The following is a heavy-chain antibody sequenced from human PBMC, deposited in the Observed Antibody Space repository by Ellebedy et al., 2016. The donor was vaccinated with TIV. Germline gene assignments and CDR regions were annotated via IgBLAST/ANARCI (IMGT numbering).Heavy chain of an antibody. D-gene: IGHD3-9*01. CDR3: AKDMYYDILGGFDY. V-gene: IGHV3-30*02. Sequence: PGGSLRLSCAASGFTFSSYGMHWVRQAPGKGLEWVAFVRYDGGHKYYADPVKGRFTISRDNSKNTVYLQMNNLIAEDTAVYYCAKDMYYDILGGFDYWGQGTLVTVSS. CDR1: GFTFSSYG. CDR2: VRYDGGHK. J-gene: IGHJ4*02.